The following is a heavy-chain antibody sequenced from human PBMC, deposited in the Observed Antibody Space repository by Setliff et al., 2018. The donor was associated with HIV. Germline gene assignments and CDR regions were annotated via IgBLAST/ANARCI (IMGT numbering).Heavy chain of an antibody. V-gene: IGHV3-33*03. J-gene: IGHJ6*03. CDR1: GVVSGSKA. CDR2: SWHDGSNE. CDR3: AKGVSATYFFYMDL. Sequence: GGSLRLSCTMSGVVSGSKAMYWVRQAPGKRLEVAAGSWHDGSNEHYADSVKGRFTISRDNSRNTLYLQMNNLRVEDTGVYYWAKGVSATYFFYMDLWGKGTTVTVSS. D-gene: IGHD2-21*02.